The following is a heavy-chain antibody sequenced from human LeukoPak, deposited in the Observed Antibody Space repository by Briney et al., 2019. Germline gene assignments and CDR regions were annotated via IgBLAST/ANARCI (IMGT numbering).Heavy chain of an antibody. Sequence: PGGSLRLSCAASGFTFSSYAMHWVRQALGKGLEYVSAISSNGGSTYYANSVKGRFTISRDNSKNTLYLQMGSLRAEDMAVYYCARGHDYGDYVFYYYYYYMDVWGKGTTVTVSS. CDR1: GFTFSSYA. CDR2: ISSNGGST. V-gene: IGHV3-64*01. D-gene: IGHD4-17*01. J-gene: IGHJ6*03. CDR3: ARGHDYGDYVFYYYYYYMDV.